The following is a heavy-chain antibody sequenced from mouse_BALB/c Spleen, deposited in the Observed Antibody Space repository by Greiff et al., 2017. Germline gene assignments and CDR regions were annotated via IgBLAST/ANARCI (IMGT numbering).Heavy chain of an antibody. CDR1: GYTFTSYL. CDR3: ARSGSGNYEGDY. J-gene: IGHJ2*01. D-gene: IGHD2-1*01. CDR2: INPGSGDT. V-gene: IGHV1-54*01. Sequence: QVQLQQSGAELVRPGASVKVSCKASGYTFTSYLIHWVKQRPGQGLEWIGLINPGSGDTNYNEKFKGKATLTADKSSSTAYMQLSSLTSDDSAVYFCARSGSGNYEGDYWGQGTTLTVSS.